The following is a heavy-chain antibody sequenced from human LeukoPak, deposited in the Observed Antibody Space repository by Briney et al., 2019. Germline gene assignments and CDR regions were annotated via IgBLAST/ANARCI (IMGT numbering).Heavy chain of an antibody. CDR3: ARRNDFDI. CDR2: IYSSETT. Sequence: SETLSLPCTVCGHFLPLYHALCTRQPPGKGLEWIGYIYSSETTEYKPSLKSRVSISADTSRNQFSLKIASGMAANTAIYYCARRNDFDIWGQGTMVTVSS. V-gene: IGHV4-59*01. J-gene: IGHJ3*02. CDR1: GHFLPLYH.